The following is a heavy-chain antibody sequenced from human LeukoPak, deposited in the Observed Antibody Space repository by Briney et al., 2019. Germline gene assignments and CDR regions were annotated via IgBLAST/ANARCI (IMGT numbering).Heavy chain of an antibody. CDR3: ARDSGYCSGGSCPDNWFDP. CDR2: IYYSGST. CDR1: GGSISSYY. Sequence: SETPSLTCTVSGGSISSYYWSWIRQPPGKGLEWIGYIYYSGSTNYNPSLKSRVTISVDTSKNQFSLKLSSVTAADTAVYYCARDSGYCSGGSCPDNWFDPWGQGTLVTVSS. D-gene: IGHD2-15*01. V-gene: IGHV4-59*01. J-gene: IGHJ5*02.